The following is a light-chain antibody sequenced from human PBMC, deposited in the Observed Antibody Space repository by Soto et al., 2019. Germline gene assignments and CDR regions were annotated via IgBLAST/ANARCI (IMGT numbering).Light chain of an antibody. V-gene: IGLV3-21*04. CDR1: KIGTKG. Sequence: SSELTQPPSVSVAPGKTASITCGGNKIGTKGVHWYQRKPGQAPMLVIYYDNGRPSGIPERFSGSNSENTATLTITRVEAGDEADYYCQVWDSDSDQSVFGTGTKLTVL. CDR3: QVWDSDSDQSV. J-gene: IGLJ1*01. CDR2: YDN.